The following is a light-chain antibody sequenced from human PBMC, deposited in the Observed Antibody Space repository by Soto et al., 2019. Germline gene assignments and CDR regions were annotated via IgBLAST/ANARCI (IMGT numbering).Light chain of an antibody. CDR1: QSSSNW. CDR2: DAS. CDR3: QQYDSYLVT. Sequence: DIRMTQSPTTLRAYLIDKVTITCRASQSSSNWLAWYQHKPGTAPKVLIYDASRLERWVTARFSGRGSLTEVTLTVSSLQPDDFATYFCQQYDSYLVTFGGGTKLDIK. V-gene: IGKV1-5*01. J-gene: IGKJ4*01.